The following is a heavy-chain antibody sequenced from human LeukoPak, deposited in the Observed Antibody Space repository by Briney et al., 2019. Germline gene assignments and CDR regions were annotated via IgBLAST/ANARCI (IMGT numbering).Heavy chain of an antibody. CDR3: ARDETTVDSDAFDI. CDR2: IKQDGSEK. Sequence: PGGSLRLSCAASGFTFSSYWMSWVRQAPGKGLEWVANIKQDGSEKYYVDSVKGRFTISRDNAKNSLYLQMKSLRAEDTAVYYCARDETTVDSDAFDIWGQGTMVTVSS. J-gene: IGHJ3*02. CDR1: GFTFSSYW. V-gene: IGHV3-7*01. D-gene: IGHD4-23*01.